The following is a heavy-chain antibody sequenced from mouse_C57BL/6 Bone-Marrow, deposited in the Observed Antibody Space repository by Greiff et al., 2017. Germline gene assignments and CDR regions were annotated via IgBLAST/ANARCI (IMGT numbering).Heavy chain of an antibody. J-gene: IGHJ4*01. CDR1: GFTFSDYY. Sequence: DVKLVESGGGLVQPGGSLKLSCAASGFTFSDYYMYWVRQTPEKRLEWVAYISNGGGSTYYPDTVKGRFTISRDNAKHTLYLQMSLLKSEDTAMYYCARHYYAMDYWGQGTSVTVSS. V-gene: IGHV5-12*01. CDR3: ARHYYAMDY. CDR2: ISNGGGST.